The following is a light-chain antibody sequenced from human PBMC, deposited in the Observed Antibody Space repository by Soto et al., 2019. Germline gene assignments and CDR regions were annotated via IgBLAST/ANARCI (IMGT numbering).Light chain of an antibody. Sequence: QSALTQPRSVSGSPGQSVTISCTGTSSDVGSYNYVSWYQQHPGKAPKLMIYDASSRPSGVPDRFSGSKSGNTASLTISGLQAEDEADYYCCSYAGSYTYVFGTGTKVTVL. CDR3: CSYAGSYTYV. CDR1: SSDVGSYNY. J-gene: IGLJ1*01. V-gene: IGLV2-11*01. CDR2: DAS.